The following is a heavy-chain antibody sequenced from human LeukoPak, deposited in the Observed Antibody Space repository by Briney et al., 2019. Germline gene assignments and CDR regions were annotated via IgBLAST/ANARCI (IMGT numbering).Heavy chain of an antibody. CDR3: ANQEFCSSTSCEYFQH. Sequence: PGGSLRLSCAASGFTFSSYAMSWVRQAPGKGLEWVSAISGSGGSTYYADSVKGRFTISRDNSKNTLYLQMNSLRAEDTAVYYCANQEFCSSTSCEYFQHRGQGTLVTVSS. CDR2: ISGSGGST. CDR1: GFTFSSYA. D-gene: IGHD2-2*01. V-gene: IGHV3-23*01. J-gene: IGHJ1*01.